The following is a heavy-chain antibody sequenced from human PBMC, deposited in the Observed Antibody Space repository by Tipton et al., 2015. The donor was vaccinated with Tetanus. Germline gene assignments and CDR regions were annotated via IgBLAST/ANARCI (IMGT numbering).Heavy chain of an antibody. CDR3: AREFVEMATREDDAFDI. V-gene: IGHV1-8*01. J-gene: IGHJ3*02. CDR2: MNPNSGNT. CDR1: GYTFTSYD. D-gene: IGHD5-24*01. Sequence: QLVQSGAEVKKPGASVKVSCKASGYTFTSYDINWVRQATGQGLEWMGWMNPNSGNTGYAQKFQGRVTMTRNTSISTAYMELSSLRSEDTAVYYCAREFVEMATREDDAFDIWGQGTMVTVSS.